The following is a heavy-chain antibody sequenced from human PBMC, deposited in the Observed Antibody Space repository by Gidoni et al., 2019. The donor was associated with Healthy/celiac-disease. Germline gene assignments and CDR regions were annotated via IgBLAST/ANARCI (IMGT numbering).Heavy chain of an antibody. Sequence: QVQLVQSGAEVKKPGSSVKVSCKASGGTFSSYTISWVRQAPGQGLELMGRIIPILGIANYAQKFQGRVTITADKSTSTAYMELSSLRSEDTAVYYCARAHWGQGGYFDYWGQGTLVTVSS. CDR1: GGTFSSYT. V-gene: IGHV1-69*02. D-gene: IGHD7-27*01. CDR3: ARAHWGQGGYFDY. CDR2: IIPILGIA. J-gene: IGHJ4*02.